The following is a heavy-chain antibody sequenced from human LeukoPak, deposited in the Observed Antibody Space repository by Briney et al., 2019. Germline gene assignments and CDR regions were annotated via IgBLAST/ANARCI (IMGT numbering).Heavy chain of an antibody. D-gene: IGHD6-13*01. V-gene: IGHV3-23*01. Sequence: GGSLRLSCAASGFTFTAYAMSWVRRAPGKGPEWVSAISGSGAYTYYADSVKGRFTISRDNSKNTLYLQMNSLRAEDTAVYFCAKGTLTAGLYYYYYMDVWGIGTTVTVSS. CDR1: GFTFTAYA. CDR3: AKGTLTAGLYYYYYMDV. J-gene: IGHJ6*03. CDR2: ISGSGAYT.